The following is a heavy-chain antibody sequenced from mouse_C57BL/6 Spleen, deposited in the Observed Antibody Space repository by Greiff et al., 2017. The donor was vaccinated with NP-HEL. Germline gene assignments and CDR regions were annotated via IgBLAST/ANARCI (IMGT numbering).Heavy chain of an antibody. CDR1: GYTFTDYY. CDR3: ARDGVLRSHWYFDV. CDR2: IYPGSGNT. Sequence: VQLQQSGAELVRPGASVKLSCKASGYTFTDYYINWVKQRPGQGLEWIARIYPGSGNTYYNEKFKGKATLTAEKSSSTAYMQLSSLTSEDSAVYFCARDGVLRSHWYFDVWGTGTTVTVSS. D-gene: IGHD1-1*01. J-gene: IGHJ1*03. V-gene: IGHV1-76*01.